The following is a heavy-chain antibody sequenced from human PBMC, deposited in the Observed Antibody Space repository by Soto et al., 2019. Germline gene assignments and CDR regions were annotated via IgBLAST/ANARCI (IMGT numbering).Heavy chain of an antibody. V-gene: IGHV3-21*01. CDR2: ISSSSSYI. CDR1: GFTLSSYS. Sequence: ASLRLSSAASGFTLSSYSMNWVRKAPGKGLEWVSSISSSSSYIYYADSVKGRFTISRDNAKNSLYLQMNSLRAEDTAVYYCARGRITGIPRIDPWGQGTLVTVSP. D-gene: IGHD1-20*01. CDR3: ARGRITGIPRIDP. J-gene: IGHJ5*02.